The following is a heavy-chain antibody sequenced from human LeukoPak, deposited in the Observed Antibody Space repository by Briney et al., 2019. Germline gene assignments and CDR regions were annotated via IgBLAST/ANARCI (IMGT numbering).Heavy chain of an antibody. V-gene: IGHV4-59*08. CDR3: ARLPGYSSSWSYYYYGMDV. CDR2: IYYSGST. J-gene: IGHJ6*02. Sequence: SETLSLTCAVYGGSFSGYYWSWIRQPPGKGLEWIGYIYYSGSTNYNPSLKSRVTISVDTSKNQSSLKLSSVTAADTAVYYCARLPGYSSSWSYYYYGMDVWGQGTTVTVSS. D-gene: IGHD6-13*01. CDR1: GGSFSGYY.